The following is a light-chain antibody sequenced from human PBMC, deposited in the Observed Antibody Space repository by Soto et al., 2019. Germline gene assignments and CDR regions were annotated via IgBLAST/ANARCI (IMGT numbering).Light chain of an antibody. J-gene: IGLJ1*01. V-gene: IGLV2-14*03. CDR2: HVS. CDR1: NGGVGNYNY. Sequence: QSALTQPASVSGSPGQSITISCTGTNGGVGNYNYVSWYQHHPGKAPKLMIYHVSYRPSGVSNRFSASKSGNTASLTISGLQAEDEPDYYCCSYTTSTTYVFGTGTKFTVL. CDR3: CSYTTSTTYV.